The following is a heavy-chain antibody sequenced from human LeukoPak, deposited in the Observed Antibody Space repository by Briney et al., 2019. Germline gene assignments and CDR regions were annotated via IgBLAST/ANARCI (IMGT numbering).Heavy chain of an antibody. Sequence: SETLSLTCTVSGYSISSGYYWGWIRQPPGKGLEWIGTISYSGTTYYNPSLKSRVTISLDTSKNQFSLKLSSVTAADTAIYYCARDFSSSSSVYYYYYMDVWGKGTTVTVSS. CDR3: ARDFSSSSSVYYYYYMDV. J-gene: IGHJ6*03. D-gene: IGHD6-6*01. CDR1: GYSISSGYY. V-gene: IGHV4-38-2*02. CDR2: ISYSGTT.